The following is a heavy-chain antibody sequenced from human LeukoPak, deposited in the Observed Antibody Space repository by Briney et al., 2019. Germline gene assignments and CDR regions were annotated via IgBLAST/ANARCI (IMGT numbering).Heavy chain of an antibody. CDR2: IYSGGST. D-gene: IGHD2-2*01. CDR1: GFTVSSNY. Sequence: GGSLRLSCAAPGFTVSSNYMSWVRQAPGKGLEWVSVIYSGGSTYYADSVKGRFTISRDNSKNTLYLQMNSLRAEGTAVYYCARGEYQLPQGNWGQGTLVTVSS. V-gene: IGHV3-66*02. CDR3: ARGEYQLPQGN. J-gene: IGHJ4*02.